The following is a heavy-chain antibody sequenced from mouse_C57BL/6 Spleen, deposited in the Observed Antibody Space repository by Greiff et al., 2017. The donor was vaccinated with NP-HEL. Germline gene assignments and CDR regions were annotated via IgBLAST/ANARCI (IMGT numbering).Heavy chain of an antibody. J-gene: IGHJ2*01. CDR2: ISYDGSN. CDR1: GYSITSGYY. CDR3: ARGYYFDY. Sequence: EVQVVESGPGLVKPSQSLSLTCSVTGYSITSGYYWNWIRQFPGNKLEWMGYISYDGSNNYNPSLKNRISITRDKSKNQFFRKLNSVTTEDTATYYCARGYYFDYWGQGTTLTVSS. V-gene: IGHV3-6*01.